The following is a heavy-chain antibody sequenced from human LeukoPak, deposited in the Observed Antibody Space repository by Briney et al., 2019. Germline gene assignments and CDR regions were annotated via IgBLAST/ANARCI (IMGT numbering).Heavy chain of an antibody. CDR2: ISWDGSIT. CDR1: GFTFDDYT. D-gene: IGHD3-9*01. V-gene: IGHV3-43*01. CDR3: VKDFSADILTGYHDK. J-gene: IGHJ4*02. Sequence: PGGSLSLSFAASGFTFDDYTMHWVRQAPGKGLEWVSLISWDGSITYYAGSVRGRFTISRDNSKNSLYLQMNSLRTEDSAFYHCVKDFSADILTGYHDKWGQGTLVSVSS.